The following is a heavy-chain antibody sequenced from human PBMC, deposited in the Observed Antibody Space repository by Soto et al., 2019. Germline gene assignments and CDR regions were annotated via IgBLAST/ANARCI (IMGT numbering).Heavy chain of an antibody. D-gene: IGHD5-18*01. CDR1: GYTFTSYG. J-gene: IGHJ4*02. Sequence: ASVKVSCKASGYTFTSYGINWVRQAPGQGLEWMGWISGYDGNTNYAQKLQGRVTMTTDTSTSTAYMELRSLRSDDTAVYYCARVGYSYGSRGLDSWGQGXLVTVYS. V-gene: IGHV1-18*04. CDR2: ISGYDGNT. CDR3: ARVGYSYGSRGLDS.